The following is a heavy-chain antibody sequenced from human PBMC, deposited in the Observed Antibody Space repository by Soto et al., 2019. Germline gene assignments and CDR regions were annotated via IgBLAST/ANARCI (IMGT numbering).Heavy chain of an antibody. J-gene: IGHJ6*02. Sequence: GGSLRLSCAASGFTFSSYAMSWVRQAPGKGLEWVSAISGSGGSTYYADSVKGRFTISRDNSKNTLYLQMNSLRAEDTAVYYCAKLLMERKLNYYYGMDVWGQGTTVTVSS. D-gene: IGHD1-1*01. CDR2: ISGSGGST. V-gene: IGHV3-23*01. CDR1: GFTFSSYA. CDR3: AKLLMERKLNYYYGMDV.